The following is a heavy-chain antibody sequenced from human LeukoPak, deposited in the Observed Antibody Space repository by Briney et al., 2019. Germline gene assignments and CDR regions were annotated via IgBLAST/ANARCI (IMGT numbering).Heavy chain of an antibody. J-gene: IGHJ4*02. Sequence: PSETLSPTCAVYGGSFSGYYWSWIRQPPGKGLEWIGEINHSGSTNYNPSLKSRVTISVDTSKNQFSLKLSSVTAADTAVYYCARGRRVLAAAGTEFDYWGQGTLVTVSS. CDR3: ARGRRVLAAAGTEFDY. CDR2: INHSGST. D-gene: IGHD6-13*01. V-gene: IGHV4-34*01. CDR1: GGSFSGYY.